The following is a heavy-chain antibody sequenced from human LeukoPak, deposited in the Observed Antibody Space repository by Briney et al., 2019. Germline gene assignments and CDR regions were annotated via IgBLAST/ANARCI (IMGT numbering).Heavy chain of an antibody. Sequence: RGSLRLSCAASGFTFRSYAMSWVRQAPGKGLEWVSAISGSGGSTYYADSVKGRFTISRDNSKNTLYLQMNSLRAEDTAVYYCAKDMYYYDSSGNDYWGQGTLVTVSS. CDR3: AKDMYYYDSSGNDY. V-gene: IGHV3-23*01. CDR1: GFTFRSYA. J-gene: IGHJ4*02. CDR2: ISGSGGST. D-gene: IGHD3-22*01.